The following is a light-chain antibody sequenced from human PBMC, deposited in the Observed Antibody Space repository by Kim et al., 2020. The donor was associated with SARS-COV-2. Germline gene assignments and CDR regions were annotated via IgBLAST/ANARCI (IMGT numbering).Light chain of an antibody. CDR2: AND. CDR1: STDVGINT. J-gene: IGLJ3*02. Sequence: GQRVTISCTGTSTDVGINTEDCYQQLPATTPTLLIYANDRRPSGVPDQFSASKSGTSASLAINGLRSEDAAVYYCASWDDSLNGPVFGGGTQLTVL. V-gene: IGLV1-44*01. CDR3: ASWDDSLNGPV.